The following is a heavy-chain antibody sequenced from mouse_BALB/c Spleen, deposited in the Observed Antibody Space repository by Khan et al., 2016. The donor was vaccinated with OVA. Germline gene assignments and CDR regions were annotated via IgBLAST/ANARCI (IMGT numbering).Heavy chain of an antibody. D-gene: IGHD2-10*02. V-gene: IGHV2-6-5*01. Sequence: QVQLQQPGPGLVAPSQSLSITCSVSGFSLTDYDVSWIRQPPGKGLEWLGVIWGGGTTYYNSVLESRLSISKDNSKSRVFLKMNSLQTDDTAMYYCAKGVWSYYYAVDYWGQGTSVTVSS. CDR2: IWGGGTT. CDR3: AKGVWSYYYAVDY. J-gene: IGHJ4*01. CDR1: GFSLTDYD.